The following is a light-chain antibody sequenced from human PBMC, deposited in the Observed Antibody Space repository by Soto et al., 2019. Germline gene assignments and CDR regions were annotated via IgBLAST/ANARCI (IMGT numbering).Light chain of an antibody. CDR2: DAS. J-gene: IGKJ1*01. CDR1: QTMNNY. V-gene: IGKV3-11*01. CDR3: QQRADWPPT. Sequence: EIVLTQSPATLSLSPGERATLSCRASQTMNNYLAWYQQKPGQAPRLLIFDASNTATGIPARFSGSGSGTDFTLTISSLEAEDFAVYFCQQRADWPPTFGQGTRVEVK.